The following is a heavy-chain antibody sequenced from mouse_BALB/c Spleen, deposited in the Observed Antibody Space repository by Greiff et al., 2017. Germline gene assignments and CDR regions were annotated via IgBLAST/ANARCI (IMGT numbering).Heavy chain of an antibody. CDR1: GFNIKDTY. Sequence: EVHLVESGAELVKPGASVKLSCTASGFNIKDTYMHWVKQRPEQGLEWIGRIDPANGNTKYDPKFQGKATITADTSSNTAYLQLSSLTSEDTAVYYCALIYYGNHGDYWGQGTTLTVSS. D-gene: IGHD2-1*01. J-gene: IGHJ2*01. V-gene: IGHV14-3*02. CDR2: IDPANGNT. CDR3: ALIYYGNHGDY.